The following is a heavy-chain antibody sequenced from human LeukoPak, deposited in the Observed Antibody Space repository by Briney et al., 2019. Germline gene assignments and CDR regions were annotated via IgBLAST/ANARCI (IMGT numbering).Heavy chain of an antibody. CDR1: GYTFTYYY. J-gene: IGHJ4*02. D-gene: IGHD6-19*01. Sequence: ASVKVSCKASGYTFTYYYIYWVRQAPGQGLVWMGLVNPSGGSTRYAQNFQGRVTMTRDTSTSTVSMELSSLRSEDTAMYYCARGPYSSGWYGLDYWGQGTLVTVSS. CDR3: ARGPYSSGWYGLDY. CDR2: VNPSGGST. V-gene: IGHV1-46*01.